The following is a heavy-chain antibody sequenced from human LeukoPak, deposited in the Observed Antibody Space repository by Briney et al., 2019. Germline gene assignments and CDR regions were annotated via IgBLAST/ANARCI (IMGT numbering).Heavy chain of an antibody. CDR2: ISGSGGST. CDR3: AKAPRGYSYGYVDY. J-gene: IGHJ4*02. D-gene: IGHD5-18*01. Sequence: GGSLRLSCAASGFTFSSYAMSWVRQAPGKGLGWVSAISGSGGSTYYADSVKGRFTISRDNSKNTLYLQMNSLRAEDTAVYYCAKAPRGYSYGYVDYWGQGTLVTVSS. CDR1: GFTFSSYA. V-gene: IGHV3-23*01.